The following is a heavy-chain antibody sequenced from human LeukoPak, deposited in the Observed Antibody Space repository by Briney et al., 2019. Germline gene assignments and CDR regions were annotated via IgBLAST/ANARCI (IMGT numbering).Heavy chain of an antibody. CDR3: ARVGGHSNSHYYYYMDV. CDR2: IYYSGST. V-gene: IGHV4-30-4*08. D-gene: IGHD4-11*01. J-gene: IGHJ6*03. Sequence: SETLSLTCTVSGGSISSGDYYWGWIRQPPGKGLEWIGYIYYSGSTYYNPSLKSRVTISVDTSKNQFSLKLSSVTAADTAVYYCARVGGHSNSHYYYYMDVWGKGTTVTVSS. CDR1: GGSISSGDYY.